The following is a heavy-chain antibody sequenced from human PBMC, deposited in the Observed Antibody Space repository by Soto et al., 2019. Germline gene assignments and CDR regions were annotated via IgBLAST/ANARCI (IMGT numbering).Heavy chain of an antibody. J-gene: IGHJ4*02. CDR3: ARDSGSYYGVSNY. CDR2: ISSSSSYI. Sequence: GVLRLSCAASGFTFSSYSMNWVRQAPGKGLEWVSSISSSSSYIYYADSVKGRFTISRDNAKNSLYLQMNSLRAEDTAVYYCARDSGSYYGVSNYWGQGTLVTVSS. CDR1: GFTFSSYS. D-gene: IGHD1-26*01. V-gene: IGHV3-21*01.